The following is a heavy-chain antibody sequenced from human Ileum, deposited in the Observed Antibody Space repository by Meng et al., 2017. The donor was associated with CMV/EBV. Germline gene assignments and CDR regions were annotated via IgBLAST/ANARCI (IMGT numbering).Heavy chain of an antibody. J-gene: IGHJ4*02. Sequence: GGSLRLSCAASGFTFNDYAMHWVRQAPGKGLEWISGIYGKTNGTGYANSVNGRSTISRDSAKNSLDLQLSSLRAEDTAVYYCSRVSSKTVRDSWGRGTQVTVSS. V-gene: IGHV3-9*01. CDR3: SRVSSKTVRDS. D-gene: IGHD1-1*01. CDR1: GFTFNDYA. CDR2: IYGKTNGT.